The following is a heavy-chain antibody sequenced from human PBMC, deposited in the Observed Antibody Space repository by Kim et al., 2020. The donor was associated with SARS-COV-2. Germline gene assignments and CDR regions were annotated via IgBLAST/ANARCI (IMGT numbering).Heavy chain of an antibody. J-gene: IGHJ4*02. Sequence: SPSLKSRVTISVDTSKNQFSLKLSSVTAADTAVYYCARDRGGHSSGWYDYWGQGTLVTVSS. D-gene: IGHD6-19*01. V-gene: IGHV4-59*01. CDR3: ARDRGGHSSGWYDY.